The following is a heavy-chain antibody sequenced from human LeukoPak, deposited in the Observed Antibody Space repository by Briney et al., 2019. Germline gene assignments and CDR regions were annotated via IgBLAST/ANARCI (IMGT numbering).Heavy chain of an antibody. CDR2: ISTRGGGI. CDR1: GFMFSNHA. J-gene: IGHJ4*02. Sequence: GGSLRLSCAASGFMFSNHAMSWVRQAPGKGLEWVSGISTRGGGIYYADSVKGRFTISRDNSKNTLYLQMKSLRAEDTAVFYCATGGFYYDSAQVDYWGQGTLVTVSS. V-gene: IGHV3-23*01. CDR3: ATGGFYYDSAQVDY. D-gene: IGHD3-22*01.